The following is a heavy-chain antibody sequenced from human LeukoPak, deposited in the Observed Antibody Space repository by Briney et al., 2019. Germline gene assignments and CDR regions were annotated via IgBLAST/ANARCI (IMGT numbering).Heavy chain of an antibody. V-gene: IGHV4-39*07. CDR2: IYYSGST. J-gene: IGHJ3*02. Sequence: SETLSLTCTVSGGSISSSSYYWGWIRRPPGKGLEWIGSIYYSGSTYYNPSLKSRVTISVDTSKNQFSLKLSSVTAADTAVYYCAREDAQEGTNAFDIWGQGTMVTVSS. CDR3: AREDAQEGTNAFDI. D-gene: IGHD2-2*01. CDR1: GGSISSSSYY.